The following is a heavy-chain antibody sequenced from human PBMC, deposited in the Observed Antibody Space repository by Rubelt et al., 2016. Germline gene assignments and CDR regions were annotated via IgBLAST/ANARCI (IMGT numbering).Heavy chain of an antibody. CDR3: AREDYDSKRGHFDY. D-gene: IGHD3-3*01. CDR2: IYYGGST. CDR1: GASISNDYSF. V-gene: IGHV4-39*02. J-gene: IGHJ4*02. Sequence: QLQLQESGPGLVGPSETLSLTCIVSGASISNDYSFWGWIRQPPGKGLEYIGNIYYGGSTDYKPSLKSRITVSLATSKNQFSLRLNSVTAADTAVYYCAREDYDSKRGHFDYWGQGTLVTDSS.